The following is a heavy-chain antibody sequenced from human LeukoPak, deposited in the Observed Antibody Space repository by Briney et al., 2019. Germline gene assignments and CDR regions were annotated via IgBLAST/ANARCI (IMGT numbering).Heavy chain of an antibody. J-gene: IGHJ4*02. CDR1: GGSISSSSYY. CDR3: ARMAAAVHFDY. D-gene: IGHD6-13*01. Sequence: SETLSLTCTVSGGSISSSSYYWGWIRQPPGKGLEWIGSIYYSGSTYYNPSLKSRVTISVDTSKNQFSLKLSSVTAADTAVYYCARMAAAVHFDYWGQGTLVTVSS. CDR2: IYYSGST. V-gene: IGHV4-39*07.